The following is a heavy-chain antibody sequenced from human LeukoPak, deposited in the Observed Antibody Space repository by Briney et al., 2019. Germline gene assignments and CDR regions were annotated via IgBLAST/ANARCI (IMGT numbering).Heavy chain of an antibody. CDR3: AKDMRPYSGDRSFLFDQ. CDR2: ISYDGGDK. D-gene: IGHD1-26*01. J-gene: IGHJ4*02. V-gene: IGHV3-30*18. CDR1: GFSFSYYG. Sequence: GGSLRLSCAASGFSFSYYGVHWVRQAPGKGLEWVALISYDGGDKYFADSVKGRFSISRDNSQNTLFLQMNSLTTEDTAIYYCAKDMRPYSGDRSFLFDQWGQGTLVIVSS.